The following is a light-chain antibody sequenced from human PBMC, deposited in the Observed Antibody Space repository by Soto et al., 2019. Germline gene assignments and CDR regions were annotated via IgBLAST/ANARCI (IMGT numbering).Light chain of an antibody. CDR3: QQYNNWPPWT. Sequence: EIVMTQSPATLSVSPGERATLSCRASQSVSSNLAWYQQKPGQAPGLVIYGASTRATGIPARFSGSGSGTEFTLTISSLQSEDFAVYYCQQYNNWPPWTFGQGTKVEIK. CDR1: QSVSSN. V-gene: IGKV3-15*01. J-gene: IGKJ1*01. CDR2: GAS.